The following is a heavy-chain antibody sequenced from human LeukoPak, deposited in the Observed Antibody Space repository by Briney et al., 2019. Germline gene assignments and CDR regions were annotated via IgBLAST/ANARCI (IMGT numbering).Heavy chain of an antibody. V-gene: IGHV3-9*01. J-gene: IGHJ3*02. Sequence: GGSLRLSCAASGFTFADYAMHWVRQAPGQGLEWVSGISWNSGSIGYAESVKGRFTISRDNAKNSLYLQMNSLRAEDTALYYCAKDYYDSSGYLGDAFDIWGQGTMVTVSS. D-gene: IGHD3-22*01. CDR3: AKDYYDSSGYLGDAFDI. CDR1: GFTFADYA. CDR2: ISWNSGSI.